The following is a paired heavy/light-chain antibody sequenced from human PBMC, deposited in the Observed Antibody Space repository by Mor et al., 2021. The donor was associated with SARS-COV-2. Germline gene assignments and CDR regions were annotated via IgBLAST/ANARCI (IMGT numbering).Heavy chain of an antibody. CDR2: IRQDGIEN. V-gene: IGHV3-7*03. CDR1: GITFGTHW. CDR3: ARDPQGDIPGMDV. J-gene: IGHJ6*02. D-gene: IGHD3-16*02. Sequence: EVHLVESGGGLVQPGGSLRLSCTASGITFGTHWMAWVRQAPGKGLEWVANIRQDGIENYYVDSVKGRFTISRDNSKKSLYLQMNRLRVEDTAVYYCARDPQGDIPGMDVWGQGTTVTVS.
Light chain of an antibody. CDR2: VVS. CDR3: QQYGSSPPYT. V-gene: IGKV3-20*01. CDR1: QRISNNF. Sequence: EIVLTQSPGTLSLSPGERATLSCRASQRISNNFLSWYQQKPGQAPRLLIYVVSSRATGVPDRFSGSGSGTDFTLTISRLEPEDSAVYYCQQYGSSPPYTFGQGTKLNIK. J-gene: IGKJ2*01.